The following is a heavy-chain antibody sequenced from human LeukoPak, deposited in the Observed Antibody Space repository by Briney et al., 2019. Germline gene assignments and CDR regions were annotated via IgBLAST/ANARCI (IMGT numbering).Heavy chain of an antibody. CDR1: GGSFSGYY. Sequence: SEALSLTCAVYGGSFSGYYWSWIRQPPGKGLEWIGEINHSGSTNYNPSLKSRVTIAVDTSKNQFSLKLSSVTAADTAVYYCARGVYCSGGSCYIPFDYWGQGALVTVSS. CDR2: INHSGST. J-gene: IGHJ4*02. V-gene: IGHV4-34*01. CDR3: ARGVYCSGGSCYIPFDY. D-gene: IGHD2-15*01.